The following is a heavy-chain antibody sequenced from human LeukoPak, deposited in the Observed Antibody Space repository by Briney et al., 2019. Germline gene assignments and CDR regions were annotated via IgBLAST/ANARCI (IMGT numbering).Heavy chain of an antibody. V-gene: IGHV4-39*01. CDR1: GGSLSSANYY. CDR2: TYYSGST. CDR3: ARRDCGGDCYYH. Sequence: SETLSLTCTVSGGSLSSANYYWAWIRQPPGKGLEWIGTTYYSGSTNSNPSLKSRVTISVDTAKNQFSLKLSSVTAADTAVYYCARRDCGGDCYYHWGQGTLVTVSS. J-gene: IGHJ5*02. D-gene: IGHD2-21*02.